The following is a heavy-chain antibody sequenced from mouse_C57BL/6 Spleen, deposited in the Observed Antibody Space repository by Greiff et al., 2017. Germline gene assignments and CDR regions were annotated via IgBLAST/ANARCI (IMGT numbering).Heavy chain of an antibody. D-gene: IGHD2-5*01. V-gene: IGHV1-63*01. CDR1: GYTFTNYW. Sequence: VKLQESGAELVRPGTSVKMSCKASGYTFTNYWIGWAKQRPGHGLEWIGDIYPGGGYTNYNEKFKGKATLTADKSSSTAYMQFSSLTSEDSAIYYCARWYSNYVGAMDYWGQGTSVTVSS. J-gene: IGHJ4*01. CDR3: ARWYSNYVGAMDY. CDR2: IYPGGGYT.